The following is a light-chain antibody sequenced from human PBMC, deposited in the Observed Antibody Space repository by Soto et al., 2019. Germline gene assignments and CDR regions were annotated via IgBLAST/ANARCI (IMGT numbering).Light chain of an antibody. CDR3: QLSHTTLT. CDR2: GAS. Sequence: DIQMTQSPSSLSASVGDRVTITCRASQTIATFLNWYQQKPGKAPKLLIYGASTLQSGVPSRFSGSGSGADFTLTNSSLQTEDSATYYWQLSHTTLTFGPGTRLEIK. V-gene: IGKV1-39*01. J-gene: IGKJ5*01. CDR1: QTIATF.